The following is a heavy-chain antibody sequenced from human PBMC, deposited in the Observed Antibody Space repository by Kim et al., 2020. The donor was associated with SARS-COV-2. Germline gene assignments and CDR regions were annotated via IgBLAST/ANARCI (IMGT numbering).Heavy chain of an antibody. D-gene: IGHD1-1*01. CDR2: IWYDGSNK. V-gene: IGHV3-33*01. J-gene: IGHJ4*02. CDR3: ARDRNKGSSYFDY. CDR1: GFSFSNYG. Sequence: GGSLRLSCAASGFSFSNYGMEWVRQAPGKGLEWVAVIWYDGSNKFYADSMKGRFTISRDNSKNMVYLQMNSLTAEDTAVYHCARDRNKGSSYFDYWGQGTLVTVSS.